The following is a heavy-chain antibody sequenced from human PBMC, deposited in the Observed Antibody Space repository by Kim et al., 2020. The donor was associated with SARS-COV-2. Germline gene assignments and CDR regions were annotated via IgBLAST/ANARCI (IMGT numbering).Heavy chain of an antibody. J-gene: IGHJ4*02. CDR1: GFTFSSYG. CDR3: AKDYYDSSGYSPFDY. Sequence: GGSLRLSCAASGFTFSSYGMHWVRQAPGKGLEWVAVIWYDGSNKYYADSVKGRFTISRDNSKNTLYLQMNSLRAEDTAVYYCAKDYYDSSGYSPFDYWGQGTLGTVSS. V-gene: IGHV3-33*06. CDR2: IWYDGSNK. D-gene: IGHD3-22*01.